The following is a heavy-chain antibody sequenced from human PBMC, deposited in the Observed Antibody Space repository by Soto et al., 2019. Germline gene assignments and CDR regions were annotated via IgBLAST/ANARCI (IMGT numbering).Heavy chain of an antibody. CDR1: GFTFSSYG. CDR2: ISYDGSNK. CDR3: AKQSEGWELYLPADY. Sequence: QVQLVESGGGVVQPGRSLRLSCAASGFTFSSYGMHWVRQAPGKGLEWVAVISYDGSNKYYADSVKGRFTISRDNSKNTLYLQMNSLRAEDTAVYYCAKQSEGWELYLPADYWGQGTLVTVSS. V-gene: IGHV3-30*18. D-gene: IGHD1-26*01. J-gene: IGHJ4*02.